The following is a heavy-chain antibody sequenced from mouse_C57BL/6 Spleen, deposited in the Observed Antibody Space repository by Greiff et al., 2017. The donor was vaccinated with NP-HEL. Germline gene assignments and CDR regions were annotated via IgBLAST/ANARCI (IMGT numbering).Heavy chain of an antibody. CDR2: INPNNGGT. D-gene: IGHD1-1*01. V-gene: IGHV1-26*01. Sequence: VQLQQSGPELVKPGASVKISCKASGYTFTDYYMNWVKQSHGKSLEWIGDINPNNGGTSYNQKFKGKATLTVDKSSSTAYMELRSLTSEDSAVYYCASGVLLWYFDVWGTGTTVTVSS. CDR3: ASGVLLWYFDV. J-gene: IGHJ1*03. CDR1: GYTFTDYY.